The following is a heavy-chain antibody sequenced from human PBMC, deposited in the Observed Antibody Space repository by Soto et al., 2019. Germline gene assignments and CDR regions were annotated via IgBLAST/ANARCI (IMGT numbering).Heavy chain of an antibody. J-gene: IGHJ5*02. CDR2: IYWDDDK. CDR1: GFSLSTSGVG. D-gene: IGHD3-22*01. V-gene: IGHV2-5*02. CDR3: AHSLIGYYYDSSGSNWFDP. Sequence: QITLKESGPTLVKPTQTLTLTCTFSGFSLSTSGVGVGWIRQPPGKALEWLALIYWDDDKRYSPSLKSRLTSPKDPSKNQVVLTMTNMDPVDTATYYCAHSLIGYYYDSSGSNWFDPWGQGTLVTVSS.